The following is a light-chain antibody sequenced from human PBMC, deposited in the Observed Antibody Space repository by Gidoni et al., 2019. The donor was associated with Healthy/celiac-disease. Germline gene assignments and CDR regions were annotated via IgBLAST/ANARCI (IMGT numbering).Light chain of an antibody. Sequence: EIVLTQSPATLSLSPGERATLSCRASQSVSSYLAWYQQKPGQAPRLLIYDASNRATGIPARFSGSGPGTDFTLTISSLEPEDLAVYYCQQRSNWPPALTFXGXTKVEIK. V-gene: IGKV3-11*01. CDR1: QSVSSY. CDR3: QQRSNWPPALT. CDR2: DAS. J-gene: IGKJ4*01.